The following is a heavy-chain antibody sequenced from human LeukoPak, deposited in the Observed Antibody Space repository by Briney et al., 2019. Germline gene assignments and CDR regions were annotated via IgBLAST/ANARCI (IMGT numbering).Heavy chain of an antibody. Sequence: GGSLRLSCAASGFTFSSYSMNWVRQAPGKGLEWVSAINTSGGYKYYADSAKGRFTISRDNSKNTLYLQMNSLRAEDTAVYYCAKARSEGATATTAYFQHWGQGTLVTVSS. CDR3: AKARSEGATATTAYFQH. CDR1: GFTFSSYS. J-gene: IGHJ1*01. D-gene: IGHD1-1*01. CDR2: INTSGGYK. V-gene: IGHV3-23*01.